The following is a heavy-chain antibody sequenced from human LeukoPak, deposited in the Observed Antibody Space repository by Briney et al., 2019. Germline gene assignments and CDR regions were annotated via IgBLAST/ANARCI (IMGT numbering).Heavy chain of an antibody. V-gene: IGHV1-2*02. Sequence: ASVKVSCMASGYTSTGYYMHWVRQAPGQGLEWMGWINPNSGGTNNAQKFQGRVTMTRDTSISTAYMELSRLRSDDTAVYYCARDGQWQQANYYYYGMDVWGQGTTVTVSS. CDR1: GYTSTGYY. CDR3: ARDGQWQQANYYYYGMDV. J-gene: IGHJ6*02. CDR2: INPNSGGT. D-gene: IGHD6-19*01.